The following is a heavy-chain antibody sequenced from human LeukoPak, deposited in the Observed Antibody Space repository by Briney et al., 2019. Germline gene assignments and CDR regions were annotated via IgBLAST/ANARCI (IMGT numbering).Heavy chain of an antibody. CDR2: ISSSSSTI. CDR3: ARGGGAYCGSDCLRAFDI. Sequence: GGSLRLSCAASGFTFSNYGVHWVRQAPGKWLEWVSYISSSSSTIYYADSVRGRFTISRDTSKNTLYLEMNTLRAEDTAVYYCARGGGAYCGSDCLRAFDIWGQGTMVTVSS. V-gene: IGHV3-48*01. J-gene: IGHJ3*02. D-gene: IGHD2-21*02. CDR1: GFTFSNYG.